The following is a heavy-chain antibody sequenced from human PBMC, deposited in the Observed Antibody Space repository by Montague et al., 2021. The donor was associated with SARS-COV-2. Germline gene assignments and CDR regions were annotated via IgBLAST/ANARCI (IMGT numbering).Heavy chain of an antibody. CDR2: XDWDDDK. V-gene: IGHV2-70*01. CDR3: ARMFYDILTGYRNFDY. Sequence: PALVKPTQTLTLTCTFSGFSLSTSGMCVSWIRQPPGKALEWLALXDWDDDKYYSTSLKTRLTISKDTSKNQVVLTMTNMDPVDTATYYCARMFYDILTGYRNFDYWGQGTLVTVSS. D-gene: IGHD3-9*01. J-gene: IGHJ4*02. CDR1: GFSLSTSGMC.